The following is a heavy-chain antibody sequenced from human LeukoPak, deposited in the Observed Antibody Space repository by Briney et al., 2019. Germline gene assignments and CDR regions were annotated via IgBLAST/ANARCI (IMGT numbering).Heavy chain of an antibody. D-gene: IGHD3-22*01. J-gene: IGHJ4*02. CDR3: ARESIIGVITDY. CDR2: ISAYNGNT. CDR1: GYTFTSYA. Sequence: ASVKVSCKASGYTFTSYAMHWVRQAPGQRLEWMGWISAYNGNTNYAQKLQGRVTMTTDTSTSTAYMELRSLRSDDTAVYYCARESIIGVITDYWGQGTLVTVSS. V-gene: IGHV1-18*04.